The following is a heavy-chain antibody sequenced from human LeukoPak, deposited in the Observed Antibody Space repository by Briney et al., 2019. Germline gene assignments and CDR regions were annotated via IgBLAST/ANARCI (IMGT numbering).Heavy chain of an antibody. CDR1: GYSFTSYW. J-gene: IGHJ3*02. V-gene: IGHV5-51*01. CDR3: ARPVGTVAAQYDAFDI. D-gene: IGHD6-19*01. CDR2: IYPGDSDT. Sequence: GESLEISCKGSGYSFTSYWIGWVRQMPGKGLEWMGIIYPGDSDTRYSPSFQGQVTISADKSISTAYLQWSSLKASGTAMYYCARPVGTVAAQYDAFDIWGQGTMVTVSS.